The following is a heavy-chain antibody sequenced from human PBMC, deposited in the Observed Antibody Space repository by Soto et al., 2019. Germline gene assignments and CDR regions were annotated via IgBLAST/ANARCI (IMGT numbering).Heavy chain of an antibody. V-gene: IGHV3-7*01. Sequence: GGSLRLSCAASGFTFSSYWMSWVRQAPGKGLEWVANIKQDGSEKYYVDSVKGRFTISRDNAKNSLYLQMNSLRAEDTAVYYCAREGITMVRGAYYYYYGMDVWGQGTTVTV. CDR2: IKQDGSEK. CDR1: GFTFSSYW. J-gene: IGHJ6*02. CDR3: AREGITMVRGAYYYYYGMDV. D-gene: IGHD3-10*01.